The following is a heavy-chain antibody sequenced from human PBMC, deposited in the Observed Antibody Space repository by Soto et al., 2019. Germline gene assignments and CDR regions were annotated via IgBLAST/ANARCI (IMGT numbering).Heavy chain of an antibody. CDR1: GGTFSRHS. J-gene: IGHJ4*02. Sequence: ASLTVSCKAAGGTFSRHSISWVRQAPVQGLEWMGGIIPFFGTANYAQKFQGRVTVTADKSTSTAYMELSSLRSEDTAVYYCARSTPQSGSYVHIFDYWGQGTLVTVSS. CDR3: ARSTPQSGSYVHIFDY. V-gene: IGHV1-69*06. CDR2: IIPFFGTA. D-gene: IGHD1-1*01.